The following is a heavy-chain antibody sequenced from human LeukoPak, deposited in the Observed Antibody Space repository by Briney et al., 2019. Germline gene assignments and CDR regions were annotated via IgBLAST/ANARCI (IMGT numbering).Heavy chain of an antibody. V-gene: IGHV3-23*01. D-gene: IGHD6-13*01. J-gene: IGHJ4*02. CDR3: AKDRSTAGEY. CDR2: IASTGSST. CDR1: GFTFSNYV. Sequence: GRSLSLSCAASGFTFSNYVMSWVRQAPGKGLEWVSTIASTGSSTYFADSVMGRFTISRDNSKSTLYLQMNSLRAEDTAVYYRAKDRSTAGEYWGQGTLVTVSS.